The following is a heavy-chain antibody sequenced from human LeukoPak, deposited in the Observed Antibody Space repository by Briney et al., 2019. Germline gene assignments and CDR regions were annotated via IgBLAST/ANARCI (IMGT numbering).Heavy chain of an antibody. Sequence: PGRSLRLSCAASGFPFSSYGMHSVPQAPGKGLERVAVIWYDGSNKYYAASVKGRFTISRDNSKNTLYLQMNSLRAEDAAVYYCARASPLDYWGQGTLVTVSS. J-gene: IGHJ4*02. CDR3: ARASPLDY. CDR1: GFPFSSYG. CDR2: IWYDGSNK. V-gene: IGHV3-33*01.